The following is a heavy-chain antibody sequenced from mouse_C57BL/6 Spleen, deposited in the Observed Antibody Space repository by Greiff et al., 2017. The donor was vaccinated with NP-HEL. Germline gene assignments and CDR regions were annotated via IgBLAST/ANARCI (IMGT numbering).Heavy chain of an antibody. CDR2: ISSGSSTI. Sequence: DVQLVESGGGLVKPGGSLKLSCAASGFTFSDYGMHWVRQAPEKGLEWVAYISSGSSTIYYADTVKGRFTISRDNAKNTLFLQMTSLRSEDTAMYYCARSGAQAYYFDYWGQGTTLTVSS. CDR3: ARSGAQAYYFDY. J-gene: IGHJ2*01. CDR1: GFTFSDYG. V-gene: IGHV5-17*01. D-gene: IGHD3-2*02.